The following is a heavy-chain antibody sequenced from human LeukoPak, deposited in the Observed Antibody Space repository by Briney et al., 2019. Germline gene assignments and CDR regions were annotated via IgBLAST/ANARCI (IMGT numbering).Heavy chain of an antibody. J-gene: IGHJ4*02. CDR3: AKSAYYDASGYYREYYFDY. V-gene: IGHV3-23*01. D-gene: IGHD3-22*01. Sequence: GGSLRLSCAAPRFTFSNYAMSWVRQAPGKGLEWVSSISGSGGSTHYADSVKGRFTISRDKTKNTLYLQMNSLRAEDTAVYYCAKSAYYDASGYYREYYFDYWGQGTLVTVSS. CDR1: RFTFSNYA. CDR2: ISGSGGST.